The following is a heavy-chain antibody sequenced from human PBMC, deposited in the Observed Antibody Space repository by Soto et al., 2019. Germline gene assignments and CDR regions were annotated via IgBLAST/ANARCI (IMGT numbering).Heavy chain of an antibody. CDR3: ARHPSDFWFDP. CDR1: GASISSYY. J-gene: IGHJ5*02. CDR2: VYYSGST. V-gene: IGHV4-59*01. D-gene: IGHD2-21*02. Sequence: SDTLSLTCTVSGASISSYYWSWIRQPPGKGLEWIGYVYYSGSTNYNPSLKSRVTISVDTSKNQFSLKLSSVTAADTAVYYCARHPSDFWFDPWGQGTLVTVSS.